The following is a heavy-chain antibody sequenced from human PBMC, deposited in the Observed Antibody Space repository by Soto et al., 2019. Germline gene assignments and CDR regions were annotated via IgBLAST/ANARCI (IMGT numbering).Heavy chain of an antibody. CDR2: IYYSGST. D-gene: IGHD3-10*01. J-gene: IGHJ4*02. V-gene: IGHV4-30-4*01. CDR1: GGSISSGDYY. Sequence: VQLQESGPGLVKPSQTLSLTCTVYGGSISSGDYYWSWLRQPPGKGLEWIGYIYYSGSTYYNPSLKSRVTISVDTSKNHFSLKLSSVTAADTAVYYCATIKLGSNRLDYLGQGTLVTVSS. CDR3: ATIKLGSNRLDY.